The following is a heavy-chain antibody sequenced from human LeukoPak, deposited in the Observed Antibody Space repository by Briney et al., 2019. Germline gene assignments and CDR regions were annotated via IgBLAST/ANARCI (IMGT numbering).Heavy chain of an antibody. CDR2: IYSGGST. D-gene: IGHD2/OR15-2a*01. J-gene: IGHJ4*02. CDR3: ARDWFHAIDY. Sequence: PGGSLRLSCAASGFTFSSYSMNWVRQAPGMGLEWVSVIYSGGSTYYADSVKGRFTISRDNAKNTLYLQMNSLRAEDTAVYYCARDWFHAIDYWGQGTLVTVSS. CDR1: GFTFSSYS. V-gene: IGHV3-66*01.